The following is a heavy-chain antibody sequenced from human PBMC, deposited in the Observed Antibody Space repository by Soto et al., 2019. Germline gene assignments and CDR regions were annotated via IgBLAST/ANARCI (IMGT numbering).Heavy chain of an antibody. Sequence: EVQLVQSGAEVKKPGESLKISCKGSGYSFTSYWIGWVRQMPGKGLEWMGIIYPGDSDTRYSPSFQGQVTISADKSIITAYLQWSILKASDTAMYYCARQRCSSTSCYLIDGMDVWGQGTTVTVSS. V-gene: IGHV5-51*01. CDR2: IYPGDSDT. CDR3: ARQRCSSTSCYLIDGMDV. CDR1: GYSFTSYW. J-gene: IGHJ6*02. D-gene: IGHD2-2*01.